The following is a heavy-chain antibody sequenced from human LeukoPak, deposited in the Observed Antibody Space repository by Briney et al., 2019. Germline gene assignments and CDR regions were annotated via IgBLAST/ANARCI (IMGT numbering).Heavy chain of an antibody. J-gene: IGHJ4*02. CDR2: IYYSGST. V-gene: IGHV4-39*07. D-gene: IGHD6-19*01. CDR1: GGSISRSSYY. CDR3: ARAPSKRLVNVDS. Sequence: SETLSLTCTVSGGSISRSSYYWGWIRQPPGKGLEWIGNIYYSGSTYYNPSLKSRVTISVDTSKNQFSLKLSSVTAADTAVYYCARAPSKRLVNVDSWGQGTLVTVSS.